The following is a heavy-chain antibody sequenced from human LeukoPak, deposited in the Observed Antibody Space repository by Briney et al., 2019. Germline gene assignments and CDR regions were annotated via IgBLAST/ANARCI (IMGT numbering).Heavy chain of an antibody. J-gene: IGHJ4*02. V-gene: IGHV3-7*01. CDR2: IKQDGSEK. D-gene: IGHD3-22*01. CDR3: ARDVQSGYYGY. Sequence: GGSLRLSCAASGFTVSSDYMSWVRQAPGKGLEWVANIKQDGSEKYYVDSVKGRFTISRDNAKNSLYLQMNSLGAEDTAVYYCARDVQSGYYGYWGQGTLVTVSS. CDR1: GFTVSSDY.